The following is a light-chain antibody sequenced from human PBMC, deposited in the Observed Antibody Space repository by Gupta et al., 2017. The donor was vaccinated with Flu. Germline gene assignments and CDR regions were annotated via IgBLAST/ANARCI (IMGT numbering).Light chain of an antibody. CDR1: QNVKTY. CDR2: AAS. V-gene: IGKV1-39*01. CDR3: QQSIDSAIT. J-gene: IGKJ4*01. Sequence: DIQMTQSPSSLSASVGDRVTITCRASQNVKTYLNWYQQKSGKAPKLLIYAASSLQSGVPSRFSGSGSGTDFTLTISRLQPEDFATYYCQQSIDSAITFGGGTKVEIK.